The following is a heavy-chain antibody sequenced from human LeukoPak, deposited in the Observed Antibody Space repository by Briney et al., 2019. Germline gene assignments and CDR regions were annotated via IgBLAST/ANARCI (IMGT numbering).Heavy chain of an antibody. CDR1: GGSISGSGYY. CDR2: IYYGGST. CDR3: ARIRGYSYGYVDY. Sequence: SETLSLTCTVSGGSISGSGYYWGWIRQPPGKGLEWIGSIYYGGSTYYKSSLKSRVTISVDTSKNQFSLRLSSVTAPDTAVYSCARIRGYSYGYVDYWGQGTLVTVSS. D-gene: IGHD5-18*01. V-gene: IGHV4-39*01. J-gene: IGHJ4*02.